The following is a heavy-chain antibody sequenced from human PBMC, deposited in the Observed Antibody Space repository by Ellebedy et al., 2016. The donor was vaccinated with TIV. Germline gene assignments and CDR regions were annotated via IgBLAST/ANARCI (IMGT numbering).Heavy chain of an antibody. V-gene: IGHV1-46*01. CDR2: INSSGGRT. CDR1: GYTFTRYY. CDR3: ARDWGRAAVL. D-gene: IGHD3-16*01. J-gene: IGHJ4*02. Sequence: ASVKVSCXASGYTFTRYYMHWVRQAPGQGLEWMGIINSSGGRTSYAQKFQGRVTMTRDTSTSTVYMELSSLRSEDTAVYYCARDWGRAAVLWGQGTLVTVSS.